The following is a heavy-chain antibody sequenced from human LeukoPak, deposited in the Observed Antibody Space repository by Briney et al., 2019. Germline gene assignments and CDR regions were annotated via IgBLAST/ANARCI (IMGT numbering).Heavy chain of an antibody. CDR2: ISSSSSYI. V-gene: IGHV3-21*01. Sequence: GGSLRLSCAASGFTFSSYSMNWVRQAPGEGLEWVSSISSSSSYIYYADSVKGRFTISRDNAKNSLYLQMNSLRAEDTAVYYCARDLVIAVAAPMDVWGKGTTVTVSS. D-gene: IGHD6-19*01. J-gene: IGHJ6*04. CDR1: GFTFSSYS. CDR3: ARDLVIAVAAPMDV.